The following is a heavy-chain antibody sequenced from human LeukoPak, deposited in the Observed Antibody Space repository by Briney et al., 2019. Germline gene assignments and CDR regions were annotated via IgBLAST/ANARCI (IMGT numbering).Heavy chain of an antibody. Sequence: PGGSLRLSSAPSGFPFISPGMRGVRDAPGEGLEWGSGIISRGGRRYYADSVRGGVTISGDNSRNTLFLQMNSLRVEDTAVYYCAHGAMYQLDYWGQGTLDTVSS. CDR2: IISRGGRR. V-gene: IGHV3-23*01. J-gene: IGHJ4*02. CDR1: GFPFISPG. CDR3: AHGAMYQLDY. D-gene: IGHD2-2*01.